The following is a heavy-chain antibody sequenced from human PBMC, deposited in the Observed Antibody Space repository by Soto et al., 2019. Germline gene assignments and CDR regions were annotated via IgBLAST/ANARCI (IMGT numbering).Heavy chain of an antibody. CDR1: GGSFSGYY. CDR3: ARGRNSFYYYYYYMDV. J-gene: IGHJ6*03. CDR2: INHSGST. D-gene: IGHD2-2*01. V-gene: IGHV4-34*01. Sequence: SETLSLTCAVYGGSFSGYYWSWIRQPPGKGLEWIGEINHSGSTNYNPSLKSRVTISVDTSKNQFSLKLSSVTAADTAVYYCARGRNSFYYYYYYMDVWGKGTTVTV.